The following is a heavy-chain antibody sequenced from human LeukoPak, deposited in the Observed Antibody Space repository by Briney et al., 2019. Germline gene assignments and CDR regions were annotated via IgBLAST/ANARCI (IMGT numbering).Heavy chain of an antibody. Sequence: SETLSLTCTVSGGSIRSYYWSWIRQRPGKGLEWIGHIYYSGSTNYNPSLKSRVTISVDTSKNQFSLKLSSVTAADTAVYYCATGGAYSGSYYGYWGQGTLVTVSS. D-gene: IGHD1-26*01. CDR2: IYYSGST. CDR1: GGSIRSYY. CDR3: ATGGAYSGSYYGY. J-gene: IGHJ4*02. V-gene: IGHV4-59*01.